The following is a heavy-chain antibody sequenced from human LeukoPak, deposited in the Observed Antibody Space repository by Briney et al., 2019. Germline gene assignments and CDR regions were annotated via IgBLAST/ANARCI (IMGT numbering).Heavy chain of an antibody. CDR3: ARSGGGYYENYFDY. CDR1: GYIFTTYY. Sequence: ASVKVSCKASGYIFTTYYMHWVRQAPGQGLEWMGIINPSSVNTSHAQKFQGRVTMTRDTSTSTVYMELNSLRSEDTAVYYCARSGGGYYENYFDYWGQGTVVTVSS. J-gene: IGHJ4*02. V-gene: IGHV1-46*01. CDR2: INPSSVNT. D-gene: IGHD1-26*01.